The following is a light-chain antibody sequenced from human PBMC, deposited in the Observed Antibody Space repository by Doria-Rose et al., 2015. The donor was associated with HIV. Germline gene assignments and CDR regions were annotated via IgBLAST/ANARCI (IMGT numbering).Light chain of an antibody. V-gene: IGKV1-33*01. CDR2: DAS. CDR1: QDINPC. Sequence: FAFVGDRVTISCQVSQDINPCLNWYQQKPGTAPKLLIYDASILETGVPSRFSGSGSVTDFNFTVSSLQPEDIATYYCQQYGNLPLTFGGGTKIEI. CDR3: QQYGNLPLT. J-gene: IGKJ4*01.